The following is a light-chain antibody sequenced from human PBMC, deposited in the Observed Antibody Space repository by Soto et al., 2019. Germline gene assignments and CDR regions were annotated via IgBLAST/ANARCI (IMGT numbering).Light chain of an antibody. J-gene: IGLJ2*01. CDR3: SSYTTSITAI. Sequence: QAVVTQPASVSGSPGQSITISCTGTSNDIGTYNYISWYQQHPGKAPKLIIYDVSDRPSGVPNRFSGSKSGNTASLTLSGLQAEDEADYYCSSYTTSITAIFGGGTKVTVL. V-gene: IGLV2-14*01. CDR1: SNDIGTYNY. CDR2: DVS.